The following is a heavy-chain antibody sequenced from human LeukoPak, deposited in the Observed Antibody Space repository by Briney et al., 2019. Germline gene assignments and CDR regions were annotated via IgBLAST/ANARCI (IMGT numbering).Heavy chain of an antibody. J-gene: IGHJ4*02. CDR2: IYSTGDT. V-gene: IGHV3-53*01. D-gene: IGHD1-26*01. CDR3: ARDKVPDGRWEVDY. CDR1: GFTLSAFT. Sequence: GGSLRLSCAASGFTLSAFTMNWFRQAPGKGLEWVSVIYSTGDTDYAGSVKGRFTISRDGSRSTVFLQMNSLRVEDTALYYCARDKVPDGRWEVDYWGQGTQVIVSS.